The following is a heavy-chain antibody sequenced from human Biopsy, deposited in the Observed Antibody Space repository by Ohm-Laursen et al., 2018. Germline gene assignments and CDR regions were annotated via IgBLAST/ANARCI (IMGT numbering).Heavy chain of an antibody. CDR3: ARDDDSSCQHMILNP. D-gene: IGHD3/OR15-3a*01. CDR1: GFAFSYYG. V-gene: IGHV3-33*01. J-gene: IGHJ5*02. Sequence: SLRLSCAASGFAFSYYGLHWVRQAPGKGLQWVAVMRTYGINKNHADSVKGRFTVSRDNSSNVLYLQMSSLSDDEWGGFYCARDDDSSCQHMILNPWGQGTLVPVSS. CDR2: MRTYGINK.